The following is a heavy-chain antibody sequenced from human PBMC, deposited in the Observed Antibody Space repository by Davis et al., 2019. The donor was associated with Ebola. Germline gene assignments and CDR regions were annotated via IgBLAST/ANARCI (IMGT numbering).Heavy chain of an antibody. Sequence: PSETLSLTCSVSGASIASDYWTWIRQAPGKGLEWVANIRQDGGETYYADSVKGRFAISRDNAKNSLYLQMNSLRAEDTAIYYCARDAVPAAQDYWGQGTLVTVSS. D-gene: IGHD2-2*01. V-gene: IGHV3-7*03. CDR1: GASIASDY. CDR2: IRQDGGET. CDR3: ARDAVPAAQDY. J-gene: IGHJ4*02.